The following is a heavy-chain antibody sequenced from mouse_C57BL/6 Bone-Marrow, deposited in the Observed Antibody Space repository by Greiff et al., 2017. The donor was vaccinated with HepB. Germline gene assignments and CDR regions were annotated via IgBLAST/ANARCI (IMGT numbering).Heavy chain of an antibody. CDR3: ARRMVTTRYYYAMDY. CDR1: GFTFSDYG. D-gene: IGHD2-2*01. J-gene: IGHJ4*01. Sequence: EVKLQESGGGLVQPGGSLKLSCAASGFTFSDYGMAWVRQAPRKGPEWVAFISNLAYSIYYADTVTGRFTISRENAKNTLYLEMSSLRSEDTAMYYCARRMVTTRYYYAMDYWGQGTSVTVSS. CDR2: ISNLAYSI. V-gene: IGHV5-15*01.